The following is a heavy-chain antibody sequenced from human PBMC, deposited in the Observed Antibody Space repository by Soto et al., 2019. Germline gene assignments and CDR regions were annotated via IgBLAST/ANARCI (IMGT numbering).Heavy chain of an antibody. CDR3: ARDLKEYCSDGKCNWFDP. D-gene: IGHD2-15*01. CDR1: GASIPTYY. CDR2: ISYSGRT. Sequence: QVQLQESGPGLVKPSDTLSLTCTVSGASIPTYYWSWIRQPPGKGLEWIGYISYSGRTDYNPSLKSRVTISFDASKNHISLQVRSATAADAGVYYCARDLKEYCSDGKCNWFDPWGQGTLVTVSS. V-gene: IGHV4-59*01. J-gene: IGHJ5*02.